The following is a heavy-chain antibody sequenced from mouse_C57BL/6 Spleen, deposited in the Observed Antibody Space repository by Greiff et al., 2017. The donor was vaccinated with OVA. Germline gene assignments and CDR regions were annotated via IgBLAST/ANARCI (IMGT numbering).Heavy chain of an antibody. D-gene: IGHD2-2*01. CDR3: ARGDGYDGDY. Sequence: QVQLKQPGAELVKPGASVKLSCKASGYTFTSYWMHWVKQRPGQGLEWIGMIHPNSGSTNYNEKFKSKATLTVDKSSSTAYMQLSSLTSEDSAVYYCARGDGYDGDYWGQGTTLTVSS. CDR2: IHPNSGST. V-gene: IGHV1-64*01. J-gene: IGHJ2*01. CDR1: GYTFTSYW.